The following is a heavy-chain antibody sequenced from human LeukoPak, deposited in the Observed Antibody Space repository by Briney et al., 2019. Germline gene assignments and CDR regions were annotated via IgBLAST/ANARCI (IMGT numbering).Heavy chain of an antibody. Sequence: GGSLRLSCAASGFTFDDYAMHWVRQAPGKGLEWVSGISWNSGSIGYADSVKGRFTISRDNAKNSLYLQMNSLRAEDTALYYCAKDIKGERSYLIDYWGQGTLVTVSS. CDR1: GFTFDDYA. D-gene: IGHD1-26*01. J-gene: IGHJ4*02. CDR3: AKDIKGERSYLIDY. CDR2: ISWNSGSI. V-gene: IGHV3-9*01.